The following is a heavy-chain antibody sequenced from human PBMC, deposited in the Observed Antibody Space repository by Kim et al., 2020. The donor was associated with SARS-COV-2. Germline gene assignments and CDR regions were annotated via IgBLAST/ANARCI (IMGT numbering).Heavy chain of an antibody. V-gene: IGHV6-1*01. CDR3: ARSVAAAGTWYGMDV. D-gene: IGHD6-13*01. J-gene: IGHJ6*02. Sequence: VSVKRRITINPDTSKNQFSLQLNSVTPEDTAVYYCARSVAAAGTWYGMDVWGQGTTVTVSS.